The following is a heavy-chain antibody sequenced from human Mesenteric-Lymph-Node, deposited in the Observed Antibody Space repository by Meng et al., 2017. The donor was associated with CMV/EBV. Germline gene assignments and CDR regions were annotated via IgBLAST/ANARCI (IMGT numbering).Heavy chain of an antibody. V-gene: IGHV4-39*01. Sequence: SQTRSLTGDVSGGSISSSSYYWGWIRQPPGNGLEYIGSFSYGGTTLYNPSLESRVTISVDTSKNQFSLRLSSVTAADTAVYYCARRCSSTTCYFGFDYWGQGTLVTVSS. CDR1: GGSISSSSYY. CDR3: ARRCSSTTCYFGFDY. D-gene: IGHD2-2*01. CDR2: FSYGGTT. J-gene: IGHJ4*02.